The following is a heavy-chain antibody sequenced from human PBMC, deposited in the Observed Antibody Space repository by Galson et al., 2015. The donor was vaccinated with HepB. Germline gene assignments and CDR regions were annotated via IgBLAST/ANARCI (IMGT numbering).Heavy chain of an antibody. CDR1: GFIFSAYS. D-gene: IGHD2-15*01. J-gene: IGHJ4*02. CDR2: ISYDGSNK. V-gene: IGHV3-30-3*01. Sequence: SLRLSCAASGFIFSAYSMRWVRQAPGKGLEWVATISYDGSNKYYADSVKGRFTISRDNSKNTLYLQMNSLRVDDTAVYYCARGKKLLPYDYWGQGSLVTVSS. CDR3: ARGKKLLPYDY.